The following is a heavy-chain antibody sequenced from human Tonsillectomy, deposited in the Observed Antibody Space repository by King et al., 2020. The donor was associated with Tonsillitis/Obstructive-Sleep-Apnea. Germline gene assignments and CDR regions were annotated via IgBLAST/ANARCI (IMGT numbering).Heavy chain of an antibody. J-gene: IGHJ5*02. CDR3: AGPPHSGYDMGGSYWFDP. CDR2: IYPNDSDT. V-gene: IGHV5-51*01. CDR1: GYSFTSYW. D-gene: IGHD5-12*01. Sequence: VQLVESGAEVKKPGESLQISCKGSGYSFTSYWIGWVRQMPGKGLEWMGIIYPNDSDTRYSPSFQGQVTISADKSITTAYLQWSSLQASDTAMYYCAGPPHSGYDMGGSYWFDPWGQGTLVTVSS.